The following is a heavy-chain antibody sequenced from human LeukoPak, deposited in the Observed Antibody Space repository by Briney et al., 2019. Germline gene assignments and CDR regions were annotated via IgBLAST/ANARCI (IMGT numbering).Heavy chain of an antibody. CDR1: GGSISSSSYY. V-gene: IGHV4-39*01. CDR2: IYYSGST. J-gene: IGHJ4*02. Sequence: PSETLSLTCTVSGGSISSSSYYWGWIRQPPGKGLEWIGSIYYSGSTYYNPSLKSRVTISVDTSKNQFSLKLSSVTAADTAVYYCARIRVVTHYYFAYWGQGTLVTVSS. D-gene: IGHD3-3*01. CDR3: ARIRVVTHYYFAY.